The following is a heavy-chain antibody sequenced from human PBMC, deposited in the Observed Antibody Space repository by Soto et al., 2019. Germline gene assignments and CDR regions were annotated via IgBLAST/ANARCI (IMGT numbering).Heavy chain of an antibody. D-gene: IGHD3-10*01. CDR2: VYHSGST. J-gene: IGHJ5*02. Sequence: SETLSLTSTVSGGSISNDYWGWIRQPPGKGLEWIGYVYHSGSTNYNPSLNSRVTISVDTSKNQFSLELSSVTAADTAVYYCARASQSSGSPRRWFDPWGQGTLVTVSS. CDR3: ARASQSSGSPRRWFDP. CDR1: GGSISNDY. V-gene: IGHV4-59*01.